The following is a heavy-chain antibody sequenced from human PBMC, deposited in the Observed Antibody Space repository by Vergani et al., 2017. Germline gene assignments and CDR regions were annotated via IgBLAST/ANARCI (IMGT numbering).Heavy chain of an antibody. CDR2: ISAYNGNT. CDR3: AREGIVLEMATISHFDY. Sequence: QVQLVQSGAEVKKPGASVKVSCKASGYTFTSYGISWVRQAPGQGLEWMGWISAYNGNTNYAQKLQGRVTRTTDTSTITAYMELRSLRSYDTAVYYCAREGIVLEMATISHFDYWGQGTLVTVSS. V-gene: IGHV1-18*04. CDR1: GYTFTSYG. J-gene: IGHJ4*02. D-gene: IGHD5-24*01.